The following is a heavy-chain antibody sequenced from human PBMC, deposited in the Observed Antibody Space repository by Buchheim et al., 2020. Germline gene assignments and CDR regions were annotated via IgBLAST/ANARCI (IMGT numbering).Heavy chain of an antibody. CDR2: IWYDGSNK. V-gene: IGHV3-33*01. CDR3: ARGPKWIQQSTHNWFDP. D-gene: IGHD5-18*01. Sequence: QVQLVESGGGVVQPGRSLRLSCAASGFTFSSYGMHWVRQAPGKGLEWVAVIWYDGSNKYYADSVKGRFTISRDNSKNTLYLQMNSLRAEDTAVYYCARGPKWIQQSTHNWFDPWGQGTL. CDR1: GFTFSSYG. J-gene: IGHJ5*02.